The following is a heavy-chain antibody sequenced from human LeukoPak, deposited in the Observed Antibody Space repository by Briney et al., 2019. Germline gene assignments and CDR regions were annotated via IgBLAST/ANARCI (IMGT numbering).Heavy chain of an antibody. J-gene: IGHJ6*04. CDR3: ASRYCSGGSCYRFYGMDV. D-gene: IGHD2-15*01. CDR2: IYHSGST. V-gene: IGHV4-4*02. CDR1: GGSIGSSNW. Sequence: SGTLSLTCAVSGGSIGSSNWWSWVRQPPGKGLEWIGEIYHSGSTNYNPSLKSRVTISVDKSKNQFSLKLSSVTAADTAVYYCASRYCSGGSCYRFYGMDVWGKGTTVTVSS.